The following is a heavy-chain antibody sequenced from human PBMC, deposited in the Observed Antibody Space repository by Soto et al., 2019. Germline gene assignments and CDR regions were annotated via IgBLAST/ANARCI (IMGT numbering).Heavy chain of an antibody. CDR2: INPNSGGT. J-gene: IGHJ6*02. D-gene: IGHD6-19*01. Sequence: GASVKVSCKASGYPFTGYYMHWVRQAPGQGLEWMGWINPNSGGTNYAQKFQGWVTMTRDRSISTAYMELSRLRSDDTAVYYCARDLIAVAGYYEYYGMDVWGQGTTVTVSS. V-gene: IGHV1-2*04. CDR1: GYPFTGYY. CDR3: ARDLIAVAGYYEYYGMDV.